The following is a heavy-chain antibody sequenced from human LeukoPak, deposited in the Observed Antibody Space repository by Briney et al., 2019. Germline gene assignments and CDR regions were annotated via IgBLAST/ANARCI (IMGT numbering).Heavy chain of an antibody. CDR1: GGSFSGYY. J-gene: IGHJ4*02. D-gene: IGHD1-1*01. V-gene: IGHV4-34*01. Sequence: SETLSLTCAVYGGSFSGYYWSWIRQPPGKGLEWIGEINHSGSTNYNPSLKSRVTISVDTSKNQFSLKLSSVTAADTAVYYCARGRAGAGTLVYWGQGTLVTVSS. CDR2: INHSGST. CDR3: ARGRAGAGTLVY.